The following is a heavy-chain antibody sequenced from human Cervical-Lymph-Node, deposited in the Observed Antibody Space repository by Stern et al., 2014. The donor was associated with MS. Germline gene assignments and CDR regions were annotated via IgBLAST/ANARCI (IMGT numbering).Heavy chain of an antibody. D-gene: IGHD6-19*01. J-gene: IGHJ4*02. CDR3: AHRQYGKNSGWHQGIYDF. Sequence: QITLKESGPTLMSPTQTLTLTCTFSGFSLSPSGEGVGWIRQPPGKALEWLAVIYWDDDKRYSPSQRSRITINKHTSNTHVVLIMTNMDHVDTATYYCAHRQYGKNSGWHQGIYDFWGQGTLVTVSS. V-gene: IGHV2-5*02. CDR2: IYWDDDK. CDR1: GFSLSPSGEG.